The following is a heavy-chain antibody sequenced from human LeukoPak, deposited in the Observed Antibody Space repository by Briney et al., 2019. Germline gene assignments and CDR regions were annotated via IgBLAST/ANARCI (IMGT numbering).Heavy chain of an antibody. CDR1: GFTFSSNA. CDR3: AKTPRATVTTNY. Sequence: PGGSLRLSCVASGFTFSSNAMSWVRQAPGEGVEWVSAISGSGGSTYYSESVKGRFTISRDNSKNTLYLQKNNMRVEGTTVYYSAKTPRATVTTNYWGQGTLVSVSS. V-gene: IGHV3-23*01. CDR2: ISGSGGST. D-gene: IGHD4-17*01. J-gene: IGHJ4*02.